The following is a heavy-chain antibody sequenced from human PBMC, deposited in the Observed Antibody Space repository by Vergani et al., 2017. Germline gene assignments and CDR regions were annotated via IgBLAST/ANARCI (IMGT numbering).Heavy chain of an antibody. J-gene: IGHJ6*03. V-gene: IGHV4-59*01. CDR1: GGSISSYY. CDR3: ARVGYCSSTSCFLYYDYMDV. D-gene: IGHD2-2*01. CDR2: IYYSGST. Sequence: QVQLQESGPGLVKPSETLSLTCTVPGGSISSYYWSWIRQPPGKGLEWIGYIYYSGSTNYNPSLKSRVTISVDTSKNQFSLKLSSVTAADTVGYYCARVGYCSSTSCFLYYDYMDVWGKGTTVTVSS.